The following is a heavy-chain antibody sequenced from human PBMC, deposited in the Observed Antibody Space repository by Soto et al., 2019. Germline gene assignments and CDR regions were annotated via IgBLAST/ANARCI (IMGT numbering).Heavy chain of an antibody. V-gene: IGHV1-69*01. D-gene: IGHD2-15*01. CDR1: GGTFSSYA. CDR3: ARGGVVVVVAATPWFDP. J-gene: IGHJ5*02. Sequence: QVQLVQSGAEVKKPGSSVKVSCKASGGTFSSYAISWVRQAPGQGLEWMGGIIPIFGTANYAQKFQGRVTITADESTSTAYMEVSRLRSEDTAVYYCARGGVVVVVAATPWFDPWGQGTLVTVSS. CDR2: IIPIFGTA.